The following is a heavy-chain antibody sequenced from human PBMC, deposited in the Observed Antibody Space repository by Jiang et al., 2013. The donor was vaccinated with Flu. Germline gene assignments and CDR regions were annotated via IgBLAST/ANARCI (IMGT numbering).Heavy chain of an antibody. CDR3: ARDHDSSDGYFDS. J-gene: IGHJ4*02. Sequence: GLVKPSQTLSLTCTVSGGSISSGDCFWNWVRQHPGKGLEWIGYIYHSGSTSYNPSLKSRVTMSVDTSKNQFSLKLSSVTAADTAVYYCARDHDSSDGYFDSWGQGTLVSVSS. CDR1: GGSISSGDCF. V-gene: IGHV4-31*03. D-gene: IGHD3-22*01. CDR2: IYHSGST.